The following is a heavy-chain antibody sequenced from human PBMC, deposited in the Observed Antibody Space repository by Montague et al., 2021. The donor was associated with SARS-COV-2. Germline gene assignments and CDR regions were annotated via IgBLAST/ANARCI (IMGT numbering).Heavy chain of an antibody. CDR2: IYYSGST. V-gene: IGHV4-39*01. J-gene: IGHJ3*02. Sequence: SETLSLTCTVSGGSISSSNYYWGWIRQPPGNGLEWIGSIYYSGSTYYTPSLKSRVTISVDTSKNQFSLRLSSVPAADTAVYYCARHSGRDTIFGVVIIFDAFDXWGQGTMVTVSS. D-gene: IGHD3-3*01. CDR3: ARHSGRDTIFGVVIIFDAFDX. CDR1: GGSISSSNYY.